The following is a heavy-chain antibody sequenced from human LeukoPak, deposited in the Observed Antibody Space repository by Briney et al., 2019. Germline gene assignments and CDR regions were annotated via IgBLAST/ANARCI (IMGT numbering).Heavy chain of an antibody. Sequence: PGGSLRLSCASSGFIHKINHMSGVRQAPGKGLEWVSVIYSGGSTYYADSVKDRFTISRDNAKNSLFLQMNSLRAEDTALYYCSSGSWVLRGVMNQWFDLWGQGTLVTVSS. V-gene: IGHV3-53*01. CDR3: SSGSWVLRGVMNQWFDL. CDR2: IYSGGST. CDR1: GFIHKINH. J-gene: IGHJ5*02. D-gene: IGHD3-10*01.